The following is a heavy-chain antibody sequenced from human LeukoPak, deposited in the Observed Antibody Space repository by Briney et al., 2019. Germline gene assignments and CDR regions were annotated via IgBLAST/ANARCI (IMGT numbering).Heavy chain of an antibody. D-gene: IGHD3-10*01. J-gene: IGHJ6*03. Sequence: KTSETLSLTCTVSGGSISSGGYYWSWIRQHPGKGLEWIGYIYYSGSTYYNPSLKSRVTISVDTSKNQFSLKLSSVTAADTAVYYCARGDHNLWHYYYMDVWGKGTTVTVSS. CDR2: IYYSGST. V-gene: IGHV4-31*03. CDR3: ARGDHNLWHYYYMDV. CDR1: GGSISSGGYY.